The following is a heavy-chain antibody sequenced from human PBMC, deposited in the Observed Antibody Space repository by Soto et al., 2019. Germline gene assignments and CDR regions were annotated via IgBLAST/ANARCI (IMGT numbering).Heavy chain of an antibody. CDR3: VRRMAWRWFDC. CDR1: GFSLTTSGVG. Sequence: QITLKESGPTVVNPTQTLTLTCTFSGFSLTTSGVGVGWIRQPPGKALEWLALIYGDDNKRYSPSLMSRLAITKDSSKNQVVLKMTDMDPADTGTYYCVRRMAWRWFDCWGQGTLVTVSS. V-gene: IGHV2-5*02. CDR2: IYGDDNK. D-gene: IGHD3-3*01. J-gene: IGHJ4*02.